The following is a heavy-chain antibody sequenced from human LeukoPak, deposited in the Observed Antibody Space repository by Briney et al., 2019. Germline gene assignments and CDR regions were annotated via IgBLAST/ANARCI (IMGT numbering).Heavy chain of an antibody. V-gene: IGHV3-48*02. CDR2: ISRSRSTI. CDR3: ARENWAYGSNPFDY. CDR1: GFTFSSFS. D-gene: IGHD4-23*01. J-gene: IGHJ4*02. Sequence: GGSLRLSCAASGFTFSSFSMNWVRQALGKGLEWVSYISRSRSTIYYADSVKGRFTISRDNAKNSLYLQMNSLRDEDTAVYYCARENWAYGSNPFDYWGQGTLVNVSS.